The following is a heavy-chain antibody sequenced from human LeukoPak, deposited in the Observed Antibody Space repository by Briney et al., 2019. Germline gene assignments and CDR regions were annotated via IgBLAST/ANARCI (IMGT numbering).Heavy chain of an antibody. D-gene: IGHD1-1*01. CDR2: ISSSSSYK. Sequence: GGSLRLSCVASGFTFSSYSMNWVRQAAGKGLEWVSSISSSSSYKYYTDSVKGRFTISRDNAKNSLYLQMNSLRAEDTAVYYCARSAAGTYSWGQGTLVTVSS. CDR3: ARSAAGTYS. V-gene: IGHV3-21*01. CDR1: GFTFSSYS. J-gene: IGHJ4*02.